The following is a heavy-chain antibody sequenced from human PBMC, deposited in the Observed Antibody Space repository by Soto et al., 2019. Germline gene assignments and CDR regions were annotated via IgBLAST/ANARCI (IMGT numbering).Heavy chain of an antibody. CDR1: GFTFSSYG. D-gene: IGHD6-6*01. CDR3: AKDQGPARPGNYYYYGMDV. V-gene: IGHV3-30*18. J-gene: IGHJ6*02. Sequence: ESGGGVVQPGRSLRLSCAASGFTFSSYGMHWVRQAPGKGLEWVAVISYDGSNKYYADSVKGRFTISRDNSKNTLYLQMNSLRAEDTAVYYCAKDQGPARPGNYYYYGMDVWGQGTTVTVSS. CDR2: ISYDGSNK.